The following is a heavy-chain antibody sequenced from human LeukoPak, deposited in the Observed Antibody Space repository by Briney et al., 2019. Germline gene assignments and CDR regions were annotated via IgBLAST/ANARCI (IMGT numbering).Heavy chain of an antibody. CDR2: IYYSGST. CDR1: VGSISSSSYY. D-gene: IGHD3-3*01. CDR3: ARHVRFGVVIHYFDY. V-gene: IGHV4-39*01. Sequence: TSETLSLTCTVSVGSISSSSYYWGWIRQPPGKGLEWIGSIYYSGSTYYNPSLKSRVTISVYPSKNQFSLKLSSVTAADTAVYYWARHVRFGVVIHYFDYWGQGTLVTVSS. J-gene: IGHJ4*02.